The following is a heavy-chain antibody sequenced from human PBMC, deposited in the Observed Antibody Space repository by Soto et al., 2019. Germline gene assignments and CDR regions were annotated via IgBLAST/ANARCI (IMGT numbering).Heavy chain of an antibody. CDR2: VNDSGSS. CDR1: GGSFSGYY. CDR3: ASRVNNHSKNRNTYYYYYGMDV. Sequence: SETLSLTCAVYGGSFSGYYWSWIRQPPGKGLEWIGEVNDSGSSNYNPSLKSRVTISVGSSKNHFSLKLSSVTAADTAVYYCASRVNNHSKNRNTYYYYYGMDVWGKGTTVT. D-gene: IGHD3-16*02. J-gene: IGHJ6*04. V-gene: IGHV4-34*01.